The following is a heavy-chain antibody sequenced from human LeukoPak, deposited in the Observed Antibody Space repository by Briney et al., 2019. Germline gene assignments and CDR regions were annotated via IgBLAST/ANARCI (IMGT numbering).Heavy chain of an antibody. V-gene: IGHV3-9*01. CDR3: ARSKKERWEYSSSRSYFDY. Sequence: PGRSLRLSCVASGLTFDDYAVNWVRQAPGKGLEWVASISWNSDKIDYADSVKGRFTISRDNAKNSLYLQMNSLRAEDTAVYYCARSKKERWEYSSSRSYFDYWGQGTLVTVSS. CDR1: GLTFDDYA. J-gene: IGHJ4*02. D-gene: IGHD6-13*01. CDR2: ISWNSDKI.